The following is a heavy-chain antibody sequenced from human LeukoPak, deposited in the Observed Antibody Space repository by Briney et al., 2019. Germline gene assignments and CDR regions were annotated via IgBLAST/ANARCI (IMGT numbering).Heavy chain of an antibody. J-gene: IGHJ4*02. D-gene: IGHD1-1*01. V-gene: IGHV3-30*02. CDR1: GFTFSSYG. CDR3: ARDLLEPEDY. Sequence: QPGGSLRLSCAASGFTFSSYGMHWVRQAPGKGLEWVAFIRYDGSNKYYADSVKGRFTISRDNSKNTLYLQMNSLRAEDTAVYYCARDLLEPEDYWGQGTLVTVSS. CDR2: IRYDGSNK.